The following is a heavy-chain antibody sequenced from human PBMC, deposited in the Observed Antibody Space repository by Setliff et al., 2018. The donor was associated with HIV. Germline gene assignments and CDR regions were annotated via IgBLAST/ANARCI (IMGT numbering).Heavy chain of an antibody. D-gene: IGHD2-2*01. CDR3: VTSSSWSSRLNF. J-gene: IGHJ4*02. CDR1: GGSISSTGYF. Sequence: SETLSLTCTVSGGSISSTGYFWSWIRQPPGKGLEWIGFIFYDGNTYYMPSLKSRSAISVDASKNQFSLKLTSVTAADTAVYYCVTSSSWSSRLNFWGPGMLVTVSS. CDR2: IFYDGNT. V-gene: IGHV4-30-4*01.